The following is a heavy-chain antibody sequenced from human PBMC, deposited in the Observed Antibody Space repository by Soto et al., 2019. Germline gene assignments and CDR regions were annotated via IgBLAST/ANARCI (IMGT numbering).Heavy chain of an antibody. CDR2: IYYSGST. CDR1: GGSISSYY. CDR3: ARALGIAAAGTLDY. D-gene: IGHD6-13*01. Sequence: SETLSLTCTVSGGSISSYYWSWIRQPPGKGLEWIGYIYYSGSTNYNPSLKSRVTISVDTSKNQFSLKLSSVTAADTAVYYCARALGIAAAGTLDYWGQGTLVTVSS. V-gene: IGHV4-59*01. J-gene: IGHJ4*02.